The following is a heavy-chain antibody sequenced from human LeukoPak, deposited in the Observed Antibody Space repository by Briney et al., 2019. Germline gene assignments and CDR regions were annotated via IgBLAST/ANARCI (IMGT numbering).Heavy chain of an antibody. CDR3: ARAEHSDYFNY. J-gene: IGHJ4*02. Sequence: SQTLSLTCAISGDSVSSNSAAWNWIRQSPSGGLEWLGRTYYRSKWNNDYAVSVKSRITINPDTSKNQFSLQLNSVTPEDTAVYFCARAEHSDYFNYWGQGTLVTVSS. CDR2: TYYRSKWNN. D-gene: IGHD1/OR15-1a*01. CDR1: GDSVSSNSAA. V-gene: IGHV6-1*01.